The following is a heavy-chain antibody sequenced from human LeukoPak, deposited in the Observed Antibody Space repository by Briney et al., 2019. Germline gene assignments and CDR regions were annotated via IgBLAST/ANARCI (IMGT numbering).Heavy chain of an antibody. CDR2: ISNNGGYT. V-gene: IGHV3-23*01. D-gene: IGHD2-15*01. J-gene: IGHJ4*02. Sequence: GGSLRLSCAASGFTFSSSAMSWVRQAPGKGLEWVSAISNNGGYTYYADSVQGRFTISRDNSKSTLCLQMNSLRAEDTAVYYCAKQSGYCSDGSCYFPYWGQGTLVTVSS. CDR3: AKQSGYCSDGSCYFPY. CDR1: GFTFSSSA.